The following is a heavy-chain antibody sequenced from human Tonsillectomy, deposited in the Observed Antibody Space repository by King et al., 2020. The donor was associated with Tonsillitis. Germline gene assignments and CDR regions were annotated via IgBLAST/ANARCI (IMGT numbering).Heavy chain of an antibody. CDR1: GFTFSSYS. Sequence: VQLVESGGGLVQPGGSLRLSCAASGFTFSSYSMNWVRQAPGKGLEWVSYISSSSSAIYYADSMKGRFTISRDNAKNSLYLQMNNLRDEDTAVYYCVXDCXTTSCXXWLAXDIWXXGTMVTV. J-gene: IGHJ3*02. D-gene: IGHD2-2*01. CDR2: ISSSSSAI. CDR3: VXDCXTTSCXXWLAXDI. V-gene: IGHV3-48*02.